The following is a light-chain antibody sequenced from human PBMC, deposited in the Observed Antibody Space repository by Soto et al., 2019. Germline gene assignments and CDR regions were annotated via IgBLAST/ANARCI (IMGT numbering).Light chain of an antibody. V-gene: IGLV1-44*01. CDR3: AAWDDSLNGVV. J-gene: IGLJ3*02. CDR1: NSNIGTNA. CDR2: DDN. Sequence: QSVLTQPPSASETPGQRVTISCSGSNSNIGTNAVNWFQQLPGTAPKLLIYDDNQRPAGVPDRFSGSASGTSASLAIGGLQSEDEADYYCAAWDDSLNGVVFGGGTKLTVL.